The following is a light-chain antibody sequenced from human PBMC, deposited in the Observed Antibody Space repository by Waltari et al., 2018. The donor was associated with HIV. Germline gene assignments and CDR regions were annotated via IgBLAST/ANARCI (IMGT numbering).Light chain of an antibody. V-gene: IGKV1-5*03. CDR3: QEYSGYFRT. J-gene: IGKJ1*01. CDR1: QSISNW. CDR2: KAS. Sequence: DIHMTHSPSTLSASVGDRVTITFRASQSISNWLAWYQQKQGKAPKLLIYKASSLESGVPSRFRGSGSGTEYTLTISSLQPDDFATYYCQEYSGYFRTFGQGTKVEIK.